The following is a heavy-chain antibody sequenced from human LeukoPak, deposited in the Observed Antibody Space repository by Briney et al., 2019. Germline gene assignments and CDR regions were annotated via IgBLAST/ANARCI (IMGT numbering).Heavy chain of an antibody. CDR2: ISYDGSNK. Sequence: PGGSLRLSCAASGFTFSSYGMHSVRQAPGKGLEWVAVISYDGSNKYYADSVKGRFTISRDNSKNTLYLQMNSLRAEDTAVYYCAREGPESYGMDVWGQGTTVTVSS. D-gene: IGHD1-14*01. J-gene: IGHJ6*02. CDR1: GFTFSSYG. CDR3: AREGPESYGMDV. V-gene: IGHV3-30*03.